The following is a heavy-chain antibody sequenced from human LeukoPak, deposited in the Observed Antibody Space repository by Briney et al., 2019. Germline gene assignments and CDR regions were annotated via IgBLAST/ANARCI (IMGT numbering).Heavy chain of an antibody. J-gene: IGHJ6*03. CDR3: ARESRRIAAAGPSYYMDV. CDR1: GGSISSSSYY. D-gene: IGHD6-13*01. V-gene: IGHV4-39*07. Sequence: SETLSLTCTVSGGSISSSSYYWGWIRQPPGTGLEWIGSIYYSGSTYYNPSLKSRVTISVDTSKNQFSLMLNSVTAADTAVYYCARESRRIAAAGPSYYMDVWGRGTTVTVSS. CDR2: IYYSGST.